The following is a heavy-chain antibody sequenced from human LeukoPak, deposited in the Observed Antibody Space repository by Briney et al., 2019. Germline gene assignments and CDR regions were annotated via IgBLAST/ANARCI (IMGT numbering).Heavy chain of an antibody. J-gene: IGHJ4*02. CDR3: ARGRVGYCSGGSCYSRDY. D-gene: IGHD2-15*01. V-gene: IGHV1-2*06. CDR2: INPNSGGT. Sequence: ASVKVPCKASGYTFTGYYMHWVRQAPGQGLEWMGRINPNSGGTNYAQKFQGRVTMTRDTSISTAYMELSRLRSDDTAVYYCARGRVGYCSGGSCYSRDYWGQGTLVTVSS. CDR1: GYTFTGYY.